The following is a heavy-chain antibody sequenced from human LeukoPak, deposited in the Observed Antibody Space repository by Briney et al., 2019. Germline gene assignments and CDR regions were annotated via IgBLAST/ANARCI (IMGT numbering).Heavy chain of an antibody. J-gene: IGHJ4*02. D-gene: IGHD2-15*01. Sequence: GGSLRLSCAASGFTFSDYAMSWVRPAPGKGLEWVSGISISGGTTYYPDSVKGRITISRDNTKNTLYLQINSLRAEDTALYYFAKSNGRGVVNFDYWGQGTLVTVSS. CDR3: AKSNGRGVVNFDY. CDR1: GFTFSDYA. CDR2: ISISGGTT. V-gene: IGHV3-23*01.